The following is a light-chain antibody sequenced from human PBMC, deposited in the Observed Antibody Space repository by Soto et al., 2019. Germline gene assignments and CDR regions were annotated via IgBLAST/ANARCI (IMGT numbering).Light chain of an antibody. Sequence: EIVLTQSPGTLSLSPGERATLSCTASQSVSSNYLAWYQQKPGQAPRLLIFGASSRATGIPDRFSGSGSGTDFTLSISRLEPEDFAVYYCQQYVSSPPYTFGRGTKLEIK. V-gene: IGKV3-20*01. CDR3: QQYVSSPPYT. J-gene: IGKJ2*01. CDR1: QSVSSNY. CDR2: GAS.